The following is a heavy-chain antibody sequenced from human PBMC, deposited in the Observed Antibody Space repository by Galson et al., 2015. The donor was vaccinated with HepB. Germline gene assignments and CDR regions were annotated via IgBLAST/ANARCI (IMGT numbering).Heavy chain of an antibody. D-gene: IGHD3-10*01. CDR1: GGTFSSYS. CDR2: IIPIFGTA. J-gene: IGHJ4*02. V-gene: IGHV1-69*13. CDR3: ARGFYGSGSYRYYFDY. Sequence: SVKVSCKASGGTFSSYSITWVRQAPGHGLEWMGGIIPIFGTANYAQKFQGRVTITADESTSTAYMELSSLRSEDTAVYYCARGFYGSGSYRYYFDYWGQGTLVTVSS.